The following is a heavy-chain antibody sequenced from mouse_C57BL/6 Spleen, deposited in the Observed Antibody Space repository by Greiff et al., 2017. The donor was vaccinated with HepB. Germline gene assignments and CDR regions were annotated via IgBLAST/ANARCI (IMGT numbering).Heavy chain of an antibody. CDR3: ARGYDYEDYAMDY. J-gene: IGHJ4*01. V-gene: IGHV1-26*01. D-gene: IGHD2-4*01. CDR2: INPNNGGT. Sequence: VQLQQSGPELVKPGASVKISCKASGYTFTDYYMNWVKQSHGKSLEWIGDINPNNGGTSYNQKFKGKATLTVDKSSSTAYMELGSLTSEDSAVYYCARGYDYEDYAMDYWGQGTSVTVSS. CDR1: GYTFTDYY.